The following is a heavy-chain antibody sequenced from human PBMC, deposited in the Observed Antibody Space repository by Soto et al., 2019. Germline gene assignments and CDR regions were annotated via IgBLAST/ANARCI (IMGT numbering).Heavy chain of an antibody. CDR2: TYYRSKWYT. CDR3: ARDPEVYSTYDPVAAHYYYGMDV. Sequence: QVQLQQSGPGLVKPSQTLSLTCAISGDSVSSNSAAWNWIRQSPSRGLEWLGRTYYRSKWYTDYAVSVKSRITINADTSKNQFSLQLDSVTPEDTAVYYCARDPEVYSTYDPVAAHYYYGMDVWGQGTTVTVSS. CDR1: GDSVSSNSAA. V-gene: IGHV6-1*01. J-gene: IGHJ6*02. D-gene: IGHD6-13*01.